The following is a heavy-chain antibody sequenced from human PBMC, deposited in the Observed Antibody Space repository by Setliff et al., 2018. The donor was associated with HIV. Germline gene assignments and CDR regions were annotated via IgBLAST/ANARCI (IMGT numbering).Heavy chain of an antibody. J-gene: IGHJ6*03. CDR2: ISSSSSTI. CDR3: ARVSELLAYYMDV. Sequence: GGSLRLSCAASGFSLKNYAMNWVRQAPGKGLEWVSYISSSSSTIYYADSVKGRFTISRDNAKNSLYLQMNSLRAEDTAVYYCARVSELLAYYMDVWGKGTTVTVSS. V-gene: IGHV3-48*01. D-gene: IGHD1-26*01. CDR1: GFSLKNYA.